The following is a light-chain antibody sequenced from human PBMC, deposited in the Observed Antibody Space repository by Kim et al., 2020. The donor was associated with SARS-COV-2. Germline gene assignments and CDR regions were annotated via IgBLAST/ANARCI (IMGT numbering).Light chain of an antibody. CDR3: QTWATGIRV. Sequence: ASVKLTYTLSSAHNNLAIGRHQQQPGKGHRYLMRVSGKVSHNKGVGVPVRFSGSSSGADRYLIISSLQSEVEADYYCQTWATGIRVFGSGTRVTVL. CDR1: SAHNNLA. J-gene: IGLJ6*01. V-gene: IGLV4-69*01. CDR2: VSGKVSH.